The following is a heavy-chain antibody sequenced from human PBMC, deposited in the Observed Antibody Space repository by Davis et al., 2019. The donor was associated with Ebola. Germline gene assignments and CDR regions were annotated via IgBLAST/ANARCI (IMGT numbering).Heavy chain of an antibody. D-gene: IGHD1-26*01. CDR1: CCTFSSYA. J-gene: IGHJ4*02. CDR2: IIPILGIP. V-gene: IGHV1-69*04. CDR3: ARDAGAVGDY. Sequence: SVKVSCKASCCTFSSYAISWVRQAPGQGLEWMGRIIPILGIPNYAQKFQGRVTITADKSTSTAYMELSSLRSEDTAVYYCARDAGAVGDYWGQGTLVTVSS.